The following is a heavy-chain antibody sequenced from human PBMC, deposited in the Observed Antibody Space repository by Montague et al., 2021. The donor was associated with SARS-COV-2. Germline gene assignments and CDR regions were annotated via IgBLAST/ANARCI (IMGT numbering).Heavy chain of an antibody. D-gene: IGHD3-10*01. J-gene: IGHJ4*02. CDR3: ARDHRQVWFGAPVMERYFDY. V-gene: IGHV3-7*01. CDR2: IKQDGSEK. Sequence: SLRLSCAASGFTFSSYWMSWVRQAPGKGLEWVANIKQDGSEKYYVDSVKGRFTISRDNAKNSLYLQMNSLRAEDTAVYYCARDHRQVWFGAPVMERYFDYWGQRTLVTVSS. CDR1: GFTFSSYW.